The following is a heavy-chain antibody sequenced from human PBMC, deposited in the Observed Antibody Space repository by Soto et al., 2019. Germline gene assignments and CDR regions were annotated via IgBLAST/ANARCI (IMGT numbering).Heavy chain of an antibody. J-gene: IGHJ6*02. CDR1: GFTFSNAW. V-gene: IGHV3-15*07. CDR2: IKSKTDGGTT. Sequence: EVQLVESGGGLVKPGGSLRLSCAASGFTFSNAWMNWVRQAPGKGLEWVGRIKSKTDGGTTDYAAPVKGRFTISRDDSKNTLYLQMNCLKTEYTAVYYCTTDRGSHRSYGMDVWGQGTTVTVSS. CDR3: TTDRGSHRSYGMDV. D-gene: IGHD1-26*01.